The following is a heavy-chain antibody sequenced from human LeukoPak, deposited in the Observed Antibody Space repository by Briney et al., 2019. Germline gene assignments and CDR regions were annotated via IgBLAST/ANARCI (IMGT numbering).Heavy chain of an antibody. Sequence: PSETLSLTCTVSGGSISSGGYCWSWIRQHPGKGLEWIGYIYYSGSTYYNPSLKSRVTISVDTSKNQFSLKLSSVTAADTAVYYCAKTLSTCSSTSCSSPYYYYMDVWGKGTTVTVSS. CDR1: GGSISSGGYC. CDR2: IYYSGST. V-gene: IGHV4-31*03. J-gene: IGHJ6*03. CDR3: AKTLSTCSSTSCSSPYYYYMDV. D-gene: IGHD2-2*01.